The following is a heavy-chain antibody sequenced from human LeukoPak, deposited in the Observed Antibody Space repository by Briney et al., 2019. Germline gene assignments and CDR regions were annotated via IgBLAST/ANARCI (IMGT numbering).Heavy chain of an antibody. D-gene: IGHD2-2*03. CDR2: IYTSGST. CDR1: GGSISSGSYY. Sequence: SQTLSLTCTVSGGSISSGSYYWSWIRQTAGKGLEWIGRIYTSGSTNYNPSLKSRVTISVDTSKNQFSLKLSSVTAADTAVYYCARSLGYCSSTSCPIYYYFYYMDVWGKGTTVTVSS. CDR3: ARSLGYCSSTSCPIYYYFYYMDV. J-gene: IGHJ6*03. V-gene: IGHV4-61*02.